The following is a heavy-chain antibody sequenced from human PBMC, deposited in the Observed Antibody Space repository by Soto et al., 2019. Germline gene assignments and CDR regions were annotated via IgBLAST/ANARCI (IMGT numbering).Heavy chain of an antibody. Sequence: GGSLRLSCVASGFFLRDFGMHWVRQAPGKGLEWVSVIWYDGGNTYHGDSVKGRFTMSRNNSKNSLYLQMNSLRPEDTALYYCAKAYSGYGYYYYYGMDVWGQGTTVTVSS. J-gene: IGHJ6*02. CDR3: AKAYSGYGYYYYYGMDV. CDR1: GFFLRDFG. CDR2: IWYDGGNT. V-gene: IGHV3-33*03. D-gene: IGHD5-12*01.